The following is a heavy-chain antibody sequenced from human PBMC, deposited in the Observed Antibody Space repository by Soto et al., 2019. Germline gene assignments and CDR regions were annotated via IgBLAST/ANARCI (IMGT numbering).Heavy chain of an antibody. CDR2: INAGNGNT. CDR1: GYTFTSYA. J-gene: IGHJ4*02. CDR3: ARSSGYYLIDDY. Sequence: QVQLVQSGAEEKKPGASVKVSCKASGYTFTSYAMHWVRQAPGQRLEWMGWINAGNGNTKYSQTFQGRVTITRDTSAGTAYMELSSPRSEDTAVYYCARSSGYYLIDDYWGQGTLVTVSS. D-gene: IGHD3-22*01. V-gene: IGHV1-3*05.